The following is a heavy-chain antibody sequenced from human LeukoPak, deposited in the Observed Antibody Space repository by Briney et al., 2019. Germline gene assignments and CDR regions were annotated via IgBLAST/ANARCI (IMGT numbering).Heavy chain of an antibody. CDR3: AKDNRNGMDV. CDR1: GFTVSSNY. V-gene: IGHV3-23*01. Sequence: GGSLRLSCAASGFTVSSNYMSWVRQAPGKGLEWVSAISGSGGSTYYADSVKGRFTISRDNSKNTLYLQMNSLRAEDTAVYYCAKDNRNGMDVWGQGTTVTVSS. J-gene: IGHJ6*02. CDR2: ISGSGGST. D-gene: IGHD2/OR15-2a*01.